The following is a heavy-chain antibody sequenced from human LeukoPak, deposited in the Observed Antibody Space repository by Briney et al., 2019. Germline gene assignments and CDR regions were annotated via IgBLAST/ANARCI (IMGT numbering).Heavy chain of an antibody. CDR1: GFTFSSYW. CDR3: ARGGGITMVRGVISPLDY. Sequence: QPGGSLRLSCAASGFTFSSYWMHWVRQAPGKGLVWVSRINSDGSSTSYADSVKGRFTISRDNAKNTLYLQMNSLRAEDTAVYYCARGGGITMVRGVISPLDYWGQGTLVTVSS. D-gene: IGHD3-10*01. CDR2: INSDGSST. J-gene: IGHJ4*02. V-gene: IGHV3-74*01.